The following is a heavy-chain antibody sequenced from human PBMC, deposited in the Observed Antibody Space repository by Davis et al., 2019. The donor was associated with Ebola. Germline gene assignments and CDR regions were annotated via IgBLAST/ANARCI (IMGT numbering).Heavy chain of an antibody. V-gene: IGHV3-30*03. CDR3: ARDLPGGDWYFDL. D-gene: IGHD1-14*01. CDR2: ISYDGSNK. Sequence: GGSLRLSCAASGFTFSSYGMHWVRQAPGKGLEWVAVISYDGSNKYYADSVKGRFTITRDNSKNTLYLQMSGLRAEDTAVYYCARDLPGGDWYFDLWGRGTLVTVSS. J-gene: IGHJ2*01. CDR1: GFTFSSYG.